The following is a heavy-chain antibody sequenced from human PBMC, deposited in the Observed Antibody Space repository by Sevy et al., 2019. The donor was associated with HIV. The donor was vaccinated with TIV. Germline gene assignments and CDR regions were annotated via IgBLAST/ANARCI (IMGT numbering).Heavy chain of an antibody. CDR3: ARQPPSRAFDI. CDR2: IYSGDST. Sequence: GGSLRLSCVASQFNFDTYAIHWVRQAPGKGLEWVSVIYSGDSTYYADSVKGRFTISRDNSKNTLFLQMNSLRDEDTAVYYCARQPPSRAFDIWGQGTMVTVSS. V-gene: IGHV3-NL1*01. J-gene: IGHJ3*02. CDR1: QFNFDTYA. D-gene: IGHD5-18*01.